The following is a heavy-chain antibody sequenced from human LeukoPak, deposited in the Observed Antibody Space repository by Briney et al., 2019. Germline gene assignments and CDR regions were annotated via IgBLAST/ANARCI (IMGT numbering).Heavy chain of an antibody. CDR2: ISNTGSVI. Sequence: PGGSLRLSCAASGSTFSSHSMNWVRQAPGKGLEWISYISNTGSVIYYADSVKGRFTISRDNAKNSLYLLMNSLRVEDTAVYYCARNLPAADYWGQGTLVTVSS. D-gene: IGHD2-2*01. V-gene: IGHV3-48*04. J-gene: IGHJ4*02. CDR3: ARNLPAADY. CDR1: GSTFSSHS.